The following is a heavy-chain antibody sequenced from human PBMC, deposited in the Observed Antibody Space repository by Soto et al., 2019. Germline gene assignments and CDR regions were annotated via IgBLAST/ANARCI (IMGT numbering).Heavy chain of an antibody. Sequence: QVQLVQSGAEVKKHGSSVKVSCKAAGLIFSSYAISWVRQAPGQGLEWVGGILPIFGTTNYAQRFKGRVTITADTSTTTTYRDLSSLRSEDTAVYFCVRGANNDISTGKGDYFPGMDVWGQGTTVTVSS. CDR3: VRGANNDISTGKGDYFPGMDV. V-gene: IGHV1-69*06. CDR1: GLIFSSYA. CDR2: ILPIFGTT. D-gene: IGHD3-9*01. J-gene: IGHJ6*02.